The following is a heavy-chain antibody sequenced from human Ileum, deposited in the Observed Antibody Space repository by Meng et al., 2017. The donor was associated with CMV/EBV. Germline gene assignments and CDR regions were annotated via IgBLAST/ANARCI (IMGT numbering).Heavy chain of an antibody. D-gene: IGHD3/OR15-3a*01. CDR1: GFTVITYS. Sequence: LRTEGGVVPRAGTRTRSSNASGFTVITYSMTWVRQAPGKGLEWVSGINKSDDRTYHADSVKGRFTISRDNSKNTMYLQMNSLRVEDTAIYYCVNRAWMDFWGQGNLVTVSS. CDR3: VNRAWMDF. CDR2: INKSDDRT. J-gene: IGHJ4*02. V-gene: IGHV3-23*01.